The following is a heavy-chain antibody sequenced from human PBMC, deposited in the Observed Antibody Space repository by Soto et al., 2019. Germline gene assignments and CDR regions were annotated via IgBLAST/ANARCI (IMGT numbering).Heavy chain of an antibody. D-gene: IGHD1-26*01. V-gene: IGHV3-43*01. J-gene: IGHJ4*02. CDR2: ISWDGGST. CDR3: AKDSGSYSDRPY. Sequence: GGSLRLSCAASGFTFDDYTMHWVRQAPGKGLEWVSLISWDGGSTYYADSVKGRFTISRDNSKNSLYLQMNSLRTGDTALYYCAKDSGSYSDRPYWGQGTLVTVSS. CDR1: GFTFDDYT.